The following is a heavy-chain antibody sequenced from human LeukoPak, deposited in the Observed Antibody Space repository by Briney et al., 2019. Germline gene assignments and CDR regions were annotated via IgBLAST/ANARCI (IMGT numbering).Heavy chain of an antibody. CDR3: SSGSSGGDAFDI. V-gene: IGHV4-30-4*01. CDR2: IYYSGSI. Sequence: SETLSLTCTVSGGSISSGDYYWSWIRQPPGKGLEWIGYIYYSGSIYYNPSLKSRVTISVDTSKNQFSLKLSSVTAADTAVYYCSSGSSGGDAFDIWGQGTMVTVSS. D-gene: IGHD3-10*01. J-gene: IGHJ3*02. CDR1: GGSISSGDYY.